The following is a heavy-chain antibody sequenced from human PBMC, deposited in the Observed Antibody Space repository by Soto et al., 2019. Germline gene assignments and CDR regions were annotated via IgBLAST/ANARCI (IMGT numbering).Heavy chain of an antibody. V-gene: IGHV4-34*01. CDR3: ARYEYQLPNWFDP. D-gene: IGHD2-2*01. CDR2: INHSGST. Sequence: SETLSLTCAVYGGSFSGYSLSWIRQPPGKGLEWIGEINHSGSTNYNPSLKSRVTISVDTSKNQFSLKLSSVTAADTAVYYCARYEYQLPNWFDPWGQGTLVTVSS. J-gene: IGHJ5*02. CDR1: GGSFSGYS.